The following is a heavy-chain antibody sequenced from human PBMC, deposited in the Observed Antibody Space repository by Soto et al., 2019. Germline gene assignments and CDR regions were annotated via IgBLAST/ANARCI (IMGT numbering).Heavy chain of an antibody. CDR3: ASSRNYYGSGSNDAFDI. CDR2: IDPTDSYT. J-gene: IGHJ3*02. Sequence: GESLKISCKASGYSFTRKWISWVRQMPGKGLEWMGRIDPTDSYTNYSPSFQGHVTISVDKSSSTAYLQWSSLKASDTAMYYCASSRNYYGSGSNDAFDIWGQGTMVTVSS. V-gene: IGHV5-10-1*01. CDR1: GYSFTRKW. D-gene: IGHD3-10*01.